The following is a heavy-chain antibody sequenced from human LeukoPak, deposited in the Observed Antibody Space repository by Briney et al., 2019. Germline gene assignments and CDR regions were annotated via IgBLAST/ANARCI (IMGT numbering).Heavy chain of an antibody. Sequence: GGSLRLSCAASAFTFSDYSMNWVRQAPGGGLEWSSYISGRSSTIYYADSVRGRFTISRDNAKNSMYLQMNSLRAEDTAVYYCARDRLTSGSYFFDYWGQGTLVTVSS. CDR3: ARDRLTSGSYFFDY. CDR2: ISGRSSTI. J-gene: IGHJ4*02. CDR1: AFTFSDYS. V-gene: IGHV3-48*01. D-gene: IGHD1-26*01.